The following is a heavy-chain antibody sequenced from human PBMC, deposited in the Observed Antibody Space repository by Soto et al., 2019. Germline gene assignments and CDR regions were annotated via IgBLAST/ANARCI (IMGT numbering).Heavy chain of an antibody. D-gene: IGHD5-12*01. J-gene: IGHJ4*02. CDR1: GLTFTKYA. CDR3: AKRSGFDSGFFDY. Sequence: GGSLRLSCAVSGLTFTKYAMSWVRQAPGKGLEWVSAISGSGTATHYADSVKGRFTISRDNSKNTVSLQMNSLRVEDTAIYFCAKRSGFDSGFFDYWGQGTLVTVSS. CDR2: ISGSGTAT. V-gene: IGHV3-23*01.